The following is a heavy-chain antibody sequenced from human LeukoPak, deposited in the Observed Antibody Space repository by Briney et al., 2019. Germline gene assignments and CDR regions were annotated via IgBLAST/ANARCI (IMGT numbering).Heavy chain of an antibody. CDR3: ATDHPSGSTMRGMDV. Sequence: ASVKDSCKVSGYTHTELSMHWVRQAPGKGLEGMGGFDPEDGETIYAQKFQGRVTMTEDTSTGTAYMELSSLRSEDTAVYYCATDHPSGSTMRGMDVWGKGTTVTVSS. D-gene: IGHD5-12*01. V-gene: IGHV1-24*01. CDR2: FDPEDGET. CDR1: GYTHTELS. J-gene: IGHJ6*04.